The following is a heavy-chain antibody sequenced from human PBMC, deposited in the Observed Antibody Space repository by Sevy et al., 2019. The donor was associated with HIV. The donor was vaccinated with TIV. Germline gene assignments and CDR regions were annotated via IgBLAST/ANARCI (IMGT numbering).Heavy chain of an antibody. CDR2: ISYDGSNK. V-gene: IGHV3-33*05. CDR1: GFIFYTYG. J-gene: IGHJ5*02. CDR3: ARETLHWFDP. Sequence: GGSLRLSCAASGFIFYTYGMHWVRQAPGKGLEWVAVISYDGSNKYYADSVKGRFTISRDNSKNTLYLQINSLRAEDAAVYYCARETLHWFDPWGQGTLVTVSS.